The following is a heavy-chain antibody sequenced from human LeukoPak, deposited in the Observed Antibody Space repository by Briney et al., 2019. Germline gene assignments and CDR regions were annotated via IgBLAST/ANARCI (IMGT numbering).Heavy chain of an antibody. CDR3: SRENGAFCSFGY. Sequence: PSGAVSLTCGVSGGSISNTNWWSWGRQPPGQGVEWIGESALTGHTHYKPSLESRVTVSLGKSKNQLSLNLTSVTAADTAVYYCSRENGAFCSFGYWGQGILVTVST. V-gene: IGHV4-4*02. J-gene: IGHJ4*02. CDR2: SALTGHT. D-gene: IGHD2-15*01. CDR1: GGSISNTNW.